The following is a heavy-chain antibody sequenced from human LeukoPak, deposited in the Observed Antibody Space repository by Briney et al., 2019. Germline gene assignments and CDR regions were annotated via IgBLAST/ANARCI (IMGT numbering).Heavy chain of an antibody. J-gene: IGHJ4*02. V-gene: IGHV4-34*01. D-gene: IGHD1-26*01. CDR3: ARGRGGLGPFDY. Sequence: SETLSLTCAVYGGSFSGYYSSWIRQPPGKGLEWIGEINHSGSTNYNPSLKSRVTISVDTSKNQFSLKLSSVTAADTAVYYCARGRGGLGPFDYWGQGTLVTVSS. CDR2: INHSGST. CDR1: GGSFSGYY.